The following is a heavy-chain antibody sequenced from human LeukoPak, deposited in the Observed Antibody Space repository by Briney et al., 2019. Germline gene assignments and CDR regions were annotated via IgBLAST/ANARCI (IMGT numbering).Heavy chain of an antibody. CDR3: ARAVLAIDY. J-gene: IGHJ4*02. V-gene: IGHV4-34*01. Sequence: SETLSLTRAVYGGSFSGYYWSWIRQPPGKGLEWIGEINHSGSTNYNPSLKSRVTISVDTSKNQFSLKLSSVTAADTAVYYCARAVLAIDYWGQGTLVTVSS. CDR2: INHSGST. D-gene: IGHD4/OR15-4a*01. CDR1: GGSFSGYY.